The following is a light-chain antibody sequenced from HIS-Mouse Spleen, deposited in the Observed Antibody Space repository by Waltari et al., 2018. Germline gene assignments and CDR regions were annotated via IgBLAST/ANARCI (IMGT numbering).Light chain of an antibody. CDR3: CSYAGSSTVV. V-gene: IGLV2-23*01. J-gene: IGLJ2*01. CDR2: EGS. CDR1: SSDVGRYNL. Sequence: QSALTQPASVSGSPGQSITISCTGTSSDVGRYNLVSWYPQHPGKAPKPMIYEGSKRPSGVSNRFSGSKSGNTASLTISGLQAEDEADYYCCSYAGSSTVVFGGGTKLTVL.